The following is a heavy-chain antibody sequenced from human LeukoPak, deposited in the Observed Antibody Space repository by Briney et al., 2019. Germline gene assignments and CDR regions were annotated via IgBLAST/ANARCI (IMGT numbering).Heavy chain of an antibody. J-gene: IGHJ3*02. Sequence: GRSLRLSCAASGFTFSSYAMSWVRQAPGKGLEWVSAISGSGGSTYYADSVKGRFTISRDNSKNTLYLQMNSLRAEDTAVYYCAKDPGFGGLLDAFDIRGQGTMVTVSS. D-gene: IGHD3-10*01. V-gene: IGHV3-23*01. CDR3: AKDPGFGGLLDAFDI. CDR2: ISGSGGST. CDR1: GFTFSSYA.